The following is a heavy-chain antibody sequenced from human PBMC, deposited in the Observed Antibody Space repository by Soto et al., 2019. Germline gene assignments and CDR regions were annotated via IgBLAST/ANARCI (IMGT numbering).Heavy chain of an antibody. V-gene: IGHV3-43*01. CDR2: ISWDGGST. J-gene: IGHJ4*02. D-gene: IGHD4-4*01. CDR3: AKDNTPMDSIYSNYFDY. Sequence: EVQLVESGGVVVQPGGSLRLSCAASGFTFDDYTMHWVRQAPGKGLEWVSLISWDGGSTYYADSVKGRFTISRDNSKNSLYLQMNSLRTEDTALYYCAKDNTPMDSIYSNYFDYWGQGTLVTVSS. CDR1: GFTFDDYT.